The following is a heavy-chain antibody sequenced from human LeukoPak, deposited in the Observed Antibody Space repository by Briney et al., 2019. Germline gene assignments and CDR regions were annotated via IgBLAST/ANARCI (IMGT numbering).Heavy chain of an antibody. CDR3: ASLHYYDSSGYFHY. CDR1: GGSISSSSYY. CDR2: IYYSGST. D-gene: IGHD3-22*01. J-gene: IGHJ4*02. V-gene: IGHV4-39*01. Sequence: SETLSLTCTVSGGSISSSSYYWGWIRQPPGKGLEWIGSIYYSGSTYYNPSLKSRVTISVDTSKNQFSLKLSSVTAADTAVYYCASLHYYDSSGYFHYWGQGTLVTVSS.